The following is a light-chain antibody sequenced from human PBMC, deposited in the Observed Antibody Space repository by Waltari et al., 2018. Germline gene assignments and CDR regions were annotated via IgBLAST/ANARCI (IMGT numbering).Light chain of an antibody. CDR2: TAS. CDR3: QQYSSYPWT. V-gene: IGKV1-5*03. CDR1: QSVNAW. J-gene: IGKJ1*01. Sequence: DIQMTQYPSTLSASVGDRATITCRASQSVNAWLAWYQQKPGKAPKLLIYTASNLERGVPSRFSGSASGTEFTLAISSLQPEDFATYYCQQYSSYPWTFGQGT.